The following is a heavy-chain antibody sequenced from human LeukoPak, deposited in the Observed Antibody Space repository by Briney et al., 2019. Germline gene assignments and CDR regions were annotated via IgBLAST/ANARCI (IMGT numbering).Heavy chain of an antibody. CDR1: GGSISSYY. CDR3: ARGYDGSGYYYRNWYFDL. Sequence: SETLSLTCTVSGGSISSYYWSWIRQPAGQGLEYIGRMYTSGSTNYNPSLKSLVTISVDTSKNQFSLKLSSVTAADTALYYCARGYDGSGYYYRNWYFDLWGRGTLVTVSS. J-gene: IGHJ2*01. V-gene: IGHV4-4*07. D-gene: IGHD3-22*01. CDR2: MYTSGST.